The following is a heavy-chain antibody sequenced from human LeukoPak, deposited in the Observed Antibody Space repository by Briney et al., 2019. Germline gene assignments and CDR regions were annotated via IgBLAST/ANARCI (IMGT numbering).Heavy chain of an antibody. V-gene: IGHV3-53*01. D-gene: IGHD3-22*01. CDR2: IYSGGST. J-gene: IGHJ3*02. CDR1: GFTVSSNY. CDR3: ARTAGYDSSGYVHDAFGI. Sequence: SGVSLRLSCAASGFTVSSNYMSWVRQAPGKGLEWVSVIYSGGSTYYADSVKGRFTISRDNSKNTLYLQMNSLRAEDTAVYYCARTAGYDSSGYVHDAFGIWGQGTMVTVSS.